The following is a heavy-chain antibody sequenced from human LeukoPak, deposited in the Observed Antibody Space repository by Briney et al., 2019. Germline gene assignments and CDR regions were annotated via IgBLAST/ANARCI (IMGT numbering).Heavy chain of an antibody. CDR3: ARAYGSGRGLFYYYYMGV. V-gene: IGHV4-34*01. J-gene: IGHJ6*03. CDR1: GGSFSGYY. CDR2: INHSGST. D-gene: IGHD3-10*01. Sequence: SETLSLTCAVYGGSFSGYYWSWIRQPPGKGLEWIGEINHSGSTNYNPSLKSRVTISVDTSKNQFSLKLSSVTAADTAVYYCARAYGSGRGLFYYYYMGVWGKGTTVTVSS.